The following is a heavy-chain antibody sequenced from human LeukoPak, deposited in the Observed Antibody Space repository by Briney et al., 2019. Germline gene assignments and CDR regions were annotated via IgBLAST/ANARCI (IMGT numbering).Heavy chain of an antibody. CDR3: ARAGPITF. CDR2: IDLRDSYP. CDR1: GYSFTSYW. D-gene: IGHD2/OR15-2a*01. J-gene: IGHJ4*02. Sequence: GESLKISCQGSGYSFTSYWISWVRQMPGKGLEGMGRIDLRDSYPNYRPSFQGHVTISADKSISTAYLQWSSLKASDTAMYYCARAGPITFWGQGTLVTVSS. V-gene: IGHV5-10-1*01.